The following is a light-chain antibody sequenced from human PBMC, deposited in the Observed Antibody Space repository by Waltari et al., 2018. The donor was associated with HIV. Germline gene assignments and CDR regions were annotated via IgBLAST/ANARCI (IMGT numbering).Light chain of an antibody. CDR2: GTS. V-gene: IGKV3-20*01. Sequence: DIVLTQSPDTLSLSPGDTATLSCRASHTVSGSNLAWYQQKPGQPPRLLMFGTSTRATGTPDRFSGSGSGTDFTLTISGLGPEDFAVYHCQQFHNSLFIFGQGTRLENK. CDR1: HTVSGSN. CDR3: QQFHNSLFI. J-gene: IGKJ5*01.